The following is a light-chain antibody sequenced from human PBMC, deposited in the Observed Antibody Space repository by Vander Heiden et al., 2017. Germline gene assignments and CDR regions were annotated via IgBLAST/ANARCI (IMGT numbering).Light chain of an antibody. CDR2: AAS. J-gene: IGKJ4*01. Sequence: DIQMTHSPSSPCASVGDTVTITCRASRIVANYLNWYQHKPGDAPKVLIYAASSLQSGVPSRFNGSGSGTDFTLSIFSLRPEDFATYFCQQLYSIPLTFGGGTKVEIK. CDR3: QQLYSIPLT. V-gene: IGKV1-39*01. CDR1: RIVANY.